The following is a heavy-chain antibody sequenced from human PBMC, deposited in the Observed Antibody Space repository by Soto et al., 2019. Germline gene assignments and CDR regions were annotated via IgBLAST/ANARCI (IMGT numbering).Heavy chain of an antibody. CDR1: GFTFGDYA. D-gene: IGHD3-3*01. CDR2: IRSKAYGGTT. Sequence: GGSLRLSCTASGFTFGDYAMSWVRQAPGKGLEWVGFIRSKAYGGTTEYAASVKGRFTISRDDSKSIAYLQMNSLKTEDTAVYYCTRDQGFLEWLLYPESYYYYGMDVWGQGTTVTVSS. J-gene: IGHJ6*02. V-gene: IGHV3-49*04. CDR3: TRDQGFLEWLLYPESYYYYGMDV.